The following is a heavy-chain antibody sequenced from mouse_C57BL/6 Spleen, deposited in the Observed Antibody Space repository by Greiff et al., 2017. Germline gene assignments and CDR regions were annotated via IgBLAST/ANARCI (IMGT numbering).Heavy chain of an antibody. Sequence: VQLKESGPELVKPGASVKISCKASGYSFTDYNMNWVKQSNGKSLEWIGVINPNFGTTSYNQKFKGKATLTVDQSSSTAYIQLNCLTSEDSAVYYCADVYGEFAYWGQGTLVTVSA. J-gene: IGHJ3*01. CDR1: GYSFTDYN. D-gene: IGHD2-3*01. V-gene: IGHV1-39*01. CDR3: ADVYGEFAY. CDR2: INPNFGTT.